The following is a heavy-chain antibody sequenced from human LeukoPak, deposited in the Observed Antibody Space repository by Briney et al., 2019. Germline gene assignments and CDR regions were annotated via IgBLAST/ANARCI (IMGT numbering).Heavy chain of an antibody. V-gene: IGHV3-7*01. CDR3: ATLTGGYCSSTSCYTVDY. CDR1: GFTFTSYW. J-gene: IGHJ4*02. D-gene: IGHD2-2*02. Sequence: GGSLRLSCAASGFTFTSYWMNWVRQAPGKGLEWVANIKQDGSEKYYVDSVKGRFTISRDNAKNSLYLQMNSLRAEDTAVYYCATLTGGYCSSTSCYTVDYWGQGTLVTVSS. CDR2: IKQDGSEK.